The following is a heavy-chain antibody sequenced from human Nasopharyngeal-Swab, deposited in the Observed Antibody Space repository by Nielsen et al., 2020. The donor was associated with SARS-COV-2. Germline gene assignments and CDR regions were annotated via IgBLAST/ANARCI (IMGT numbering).Heavy chain of an antibody. Sequence: SETLSLTCTVSGGSISSSTYYWAWIHQPPGKGLEWIGSIYYGGSTYYNPSLKSRVTISVDTSKNQFSLKLSPVTAADTAVYYCATLSSSWYEYYFDYWGQGTLVTVSS. D-gene: IGHD6-13*01. J-gene: IGHJ4*02. CDR1: GGSISSSTYY. V-gene: IGHV4-39*01. CDR3: ATLSSSWYEYYFDY. CDR2: IYYGGST.